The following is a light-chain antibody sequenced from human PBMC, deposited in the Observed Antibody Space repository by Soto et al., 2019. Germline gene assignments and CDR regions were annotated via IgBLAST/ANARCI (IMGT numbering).Light chain of an antibody. CDR1: SSDVGGYTY. CDR3: CSYPSSSTLVV. CDR2: DVS. V-gene: IGLV2-14*01. Sequence: QPVLTQPASVSGSPGQSITISCTGTSSDVGGYTYFSWYQQHPGKAPKLMIYDVSNRPSGVSNRFSGSKSGNTASLTISVIPAEDEADYYCCSYPSSSTLVVFGGGTTLTVL. J-gene: IGLJ2*01.